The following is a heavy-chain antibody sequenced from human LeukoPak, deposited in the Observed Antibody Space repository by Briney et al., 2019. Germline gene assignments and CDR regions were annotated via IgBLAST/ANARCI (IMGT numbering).Heavy chain of an antibody. Sequence: GGSLRLSCAASGFTFSDYYMSWIRQAPGKGLEWVSYISSSSSYTNYADSVKGRFTISRDNAKNSLYLQMNSLGAEDTAVYYCARGMVRGMGVFDYWGQGTLVTVSS. CDR1: GFTFSDYY. CDR2: ISSSSSYT. CDR3: ARGMVRGMGVFDY. V-gene: IGHV3-11*05. D-gene: IGHD3-10*01. J-gene: IGHJ4*02.